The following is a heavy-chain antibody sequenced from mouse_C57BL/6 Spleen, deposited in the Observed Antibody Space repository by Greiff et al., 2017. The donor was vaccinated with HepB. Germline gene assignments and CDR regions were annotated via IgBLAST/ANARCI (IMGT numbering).Heavy chain of an antibody. CDR2: IYPGSGST. V-gene: IGHV1-55*01. CDR3: ARDGYYAMDY. CDR1: GYTFTSYW. J-gene: IGHJ4*01. Sequence: VQLQQPGAELVKPGASVKMSCKASGYTFTSYWITWVKQRPGQGLEWIGDIYPGSGSTNYNEKFKSKATLTVYTSSSTAYMQRSSLTSEDSAVYYCARDGYYAMDYWGQGTSVTVSS.